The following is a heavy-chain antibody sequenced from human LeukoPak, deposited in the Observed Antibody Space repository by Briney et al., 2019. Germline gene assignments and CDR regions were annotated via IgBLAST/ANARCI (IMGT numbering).Heavy chain of an antibody. CDR3: ARWGFAYYCGGGSCYDGYFDL. CDR2: INPNSGGT. Sequence: ASVKVSCKASGYTFTGYYIHWVRQAPGQGLEWMGWINPNSGGTNYAQKFQGRVTMTRDTSISTAYMELSRLTSDDTAVYYCARWGFAYYCGGGSCYDGYFDLWGRGTLVTVSS. J-gene: IGHJ2*01. D-gene: IGHD2-15*01. V-gene: IGHV1-2*02. CDR1: GYTFTGYY.